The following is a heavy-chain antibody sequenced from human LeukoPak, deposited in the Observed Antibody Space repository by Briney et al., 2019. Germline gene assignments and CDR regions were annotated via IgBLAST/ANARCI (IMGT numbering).Heavy chain of an antibody. V-gene: IGHV4-59*06. D-gene: IGHD5-18*01. J-gene: IGHJ2*01. Sequence: SETLSLTCTVSGGSMSSYYWSWSCQHPGKGLEWTGYIYYSGSTYYNPSLKSRVTISVDTSKNQFSLKLSSVTAADTAVYYCARDVVQLSQYWYFDLWGRGTLVTVSS. CDR3: ARDVVQLSQYWYFDL. CDR2: IYYSGST. CDR1: GGSMSSYY.